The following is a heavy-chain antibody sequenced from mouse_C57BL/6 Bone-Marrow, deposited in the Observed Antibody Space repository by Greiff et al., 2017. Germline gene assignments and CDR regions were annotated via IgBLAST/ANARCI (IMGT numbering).Heavy chain of an antibody. Sequence: QVQLQQPGAELVKPGASVKLSCKASGYTFTSYWMHWVKQRPGQGLEWIGMIHPNSGSTNYNEKFKSKATLTVDKSSSTAYMQLSRLTSEDSAVYYCARWGLRRAFAYWGQGTLVTVSA. CDR2: IHPNSGST. CDR1: GYTFTSYW. D-gene: IGHD2-2*01. V-gene: IGHV1-64*01. J-gene: IGHJ3*01. CDR3: ARWGLRRAFAY.